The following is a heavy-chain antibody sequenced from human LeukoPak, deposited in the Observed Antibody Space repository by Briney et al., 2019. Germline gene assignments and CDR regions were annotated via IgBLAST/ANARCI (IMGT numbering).Heavy chain of an antibody. CDR3: GYCSSTSCPGGVSRYFDL. CDR2: IKQDGSEK. CDR1: GFTFSSYW. Sequence: GGSLRLSCAASGFTFSSYWMSWVRQAPGKGLEWVANIKQDGSEKYYVDSVKGRFTISRDSAKNSLYLQMNSLRAEDTAVYYCGYCSSTSCPGGVSRYFDLWGRGTLVTVSS. D-gene: IGHD2-2*01. V-gene: IGHV3-7*03. J-gene: IGHJ2*01.